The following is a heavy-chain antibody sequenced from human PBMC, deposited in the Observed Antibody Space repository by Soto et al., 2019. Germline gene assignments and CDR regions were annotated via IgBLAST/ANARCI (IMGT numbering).Heavy chain of an antibody. CDR3: AKDSTENFDY. V-gene: IGHV3-30*18. Sequence: QVQLVESGGGVVQPGRSLRLSCAASGFTFSSYGMHWVRQAPGKGLEWVAVISYDGSNKYYADSVKGRFTICRDNSKNTLYLQMNSLRAEDTAVYYCAKDSTENFDYWGQGTLVTVSS. CDR2: ISYDGSNK. D-gene: IGHD2-2*01. J-gene: IGHJ4*02. CDR1: GFTFSSYG.